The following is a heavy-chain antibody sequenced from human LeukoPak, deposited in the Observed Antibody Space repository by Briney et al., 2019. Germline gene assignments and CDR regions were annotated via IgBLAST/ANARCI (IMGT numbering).Heavy chain of an antibody. CDR3: AKDGVYHPNAFDI. CDR2: ISGSGGST. Sequence: GGSLRLSCEASGSSFSTVPMSWVRQVPGKGLEWVSAISGSGGSTYYADSVKGRFTISRDNSKNTLYLQMNSLRAEDTAVYYCAKDGVYHPNAFDIWGQGTMVTVSS. J-gene: IGHJ3*02. V-gene: IGHV3-23*01. D-gene: IGHD3-10*01. CDR1: GSSFSTVP.